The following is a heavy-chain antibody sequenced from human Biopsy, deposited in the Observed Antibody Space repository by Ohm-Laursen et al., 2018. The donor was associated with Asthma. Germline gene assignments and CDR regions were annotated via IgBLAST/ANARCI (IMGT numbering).Heavy chain of an antibody. Sequence: GTLSLTCSVSGGSVSSNKYYWSWIRQPPGKGLEWIAYIFYSGATNYNPALKSRVAQSIDTSKSQFSLRLNSLSAADTAVYYCARGTIVAGIDYWGRGTLVTVSS. V-gene: IGHV4-61*01. CDR1: GGSVSSNKYY. J-gene: IGHJ4*02. CDR3: ARGTIVAGIDY. D-gene: IGHD5-12*01. CDR2: IFYSGAT.